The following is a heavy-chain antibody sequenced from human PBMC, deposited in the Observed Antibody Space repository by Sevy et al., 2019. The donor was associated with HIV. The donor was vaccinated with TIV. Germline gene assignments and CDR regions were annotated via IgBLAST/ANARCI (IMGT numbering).Heavy chain of an antibody. CDR2: ISAYNGNT. V-gene: IGHV1-18*01. D-gene: IGHD1-1*01. Sequence: ASVKVSCKASGYTFTSYGISWVRQAPGQGLEWMGWISAYNGNTNYALKLQGRVTMTTDTSTSTAYMELRSLRSDDTAVYYCARDLEQQKRYYYYGMDVWGQGTTVTVSS. CDR3: ARDLEQQKRYYYYGMDV. CDR1: GYTFTSYG. J-gene: IGHJ6*02.